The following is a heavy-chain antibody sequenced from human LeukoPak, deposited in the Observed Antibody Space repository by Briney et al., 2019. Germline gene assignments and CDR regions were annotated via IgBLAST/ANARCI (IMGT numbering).Heavy chain of an antibody. CDR1: GFTFSSYA. D-gene: IGHD6-19*01. Sequence: GRSLRLSCAVSGFTFSSYAMSWVRQAPGKGLEWVSDITGSGGSTHYADSVKGRFTISRDNSKNTLYLQMNSLRAEDTAVYYCAKWAVSGRGFDYWGQGTLVTVSS. CDR3: AKWAVSGRGFDY. J-gene: IGHJ4*02. V-gene: IGHV3-23*01. CDR2: ITGSGGST.